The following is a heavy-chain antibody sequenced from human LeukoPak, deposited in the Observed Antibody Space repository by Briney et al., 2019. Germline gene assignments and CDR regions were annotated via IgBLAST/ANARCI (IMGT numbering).Heavy chain of an antibody. CDR3: ARDKQHSYGRYFDH. Sequence: SETLSLTCSVSGGSISTYHWNWIRKPPGKGREWIGYMQSSGISNYSPSLKSRVTIFVDTSKNQFVLNLSSVTAADTAVYYCARDKQHSYGRYFDHWGQGMLVTVSS. CDR2: MQSSGIS. CDR1: GGSISTYH. J-gene: IGHJ4*02. V-gene: IGHV4-59*01. D-gene: IGHD5-18*01.